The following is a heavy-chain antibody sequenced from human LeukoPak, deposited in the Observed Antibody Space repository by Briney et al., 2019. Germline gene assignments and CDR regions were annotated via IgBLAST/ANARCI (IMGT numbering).Heavy chain of an antibody. D-gene: IGHD2-15*01. Sequence: TPGGSLRLSCAASAFAFSSYSMSWVRQAPGKGLQWVSSISSSGDFISYADSLKGRFTISRDNARNSLYLQMNSLRAEDTAMYYCARSLKWYCSGGSCYSAPSTSDFNWFDPWGQGTLVTVSS. CDR3: ARSLKWYCSGGSCYSAPSTSDFNWFDP. CDR1: AFAFSSYS. CDR2: ISSSGDFI. V-gene: IGHV3-21*01. J-gene: IGHJ5*02.